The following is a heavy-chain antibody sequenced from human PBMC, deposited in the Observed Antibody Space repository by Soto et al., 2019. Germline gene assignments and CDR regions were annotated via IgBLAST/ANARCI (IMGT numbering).Heavy chain of an antibody. J-gene: IGHJ4*02. CDR1: GGTFSSYA. Sequence: SVKVSCKASGGTFSSYAISWVRQAPGQGLEWMGGIIPIFGTANYAQKFQGRVTITADESTSTAYMELSSLRSEDTAVYYCACGYSGYDLDLRSLLLIYWGAGALVTV. CDR2: IIPIFGTA. CDR3: ACGYSGYDLDLRSLLLIY. V-gene: IGHV1-69*13. D-gene: IGHD5-12*01.